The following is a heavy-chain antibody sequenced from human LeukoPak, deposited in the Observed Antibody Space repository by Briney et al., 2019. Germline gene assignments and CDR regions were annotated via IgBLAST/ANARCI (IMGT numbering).Heavy chain of an antibody. V-gene: IGHV4-4*02. Sequence: SETLSLTCGVSGGSISSTNWWTWVRQPPGEGLEWIGEVHLSGRTNYNPSPESRVTMSVDMSENHISLKLTSVTAADTAVYYCARERRDGSYGLDYWGQGTLVTVSS. J-gene: IGHJ4*02. CDR1: GGSISSTNW. CDR3: ARERRDGSYGLDY. D-gene: IGHD2-15*01. CDR2: VHLSGRT.